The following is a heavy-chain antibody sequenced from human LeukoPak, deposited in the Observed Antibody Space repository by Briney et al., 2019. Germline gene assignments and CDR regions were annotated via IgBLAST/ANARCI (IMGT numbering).Heavy chain of an antibody. V-gene: IGHV1-2*02. CDR1: GYTFTGYY. CDR2: INPNSGGT. CDR3: AREETKPYPTWPAAPPDNWFDP. D-gene: IGHD1-14*01. Sequence: GASVKVSCKASGYTFTGYYMHWVRQAPGQGLEWMGWINPNSGGTNYAQKFQGRVTMTRDTSISTAYMELSRLRSDDTAVYYCAREETKPYPTWPAAPPDNWFDPWGQGTLVTVSS. J-gene: IGHJ5*02.